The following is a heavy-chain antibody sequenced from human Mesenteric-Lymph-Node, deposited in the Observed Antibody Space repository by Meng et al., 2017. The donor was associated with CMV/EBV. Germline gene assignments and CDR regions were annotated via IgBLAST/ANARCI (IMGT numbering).Heavy chain of an antibody. CDR1: GFPSSSFT. V-gene: IGHV3-30-3*01. CDR2: ISFDGDDR. Sequence: GGSLRPSCTASGFPSSSFTMNWVRQAPGQGLGWVAGISFDGDDRNDADSVKGRFTISRDNSKNTLFLQMTGQRPEDTAVSYCGRAVAAAEYFDFWGQGTLVTVSS. CDR3: GRAVAAAEYFDF. D-gene: IGHD6-13*01. J-gene: IGHJ4*02.